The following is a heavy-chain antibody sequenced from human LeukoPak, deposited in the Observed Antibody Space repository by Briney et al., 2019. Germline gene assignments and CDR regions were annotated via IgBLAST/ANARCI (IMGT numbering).Heavy chain of an antibody. D-gene: IGHD2-15*01. CDR2: ISGSGGST. V-gene: IGHV3-23*01. J-gene: IGHJ4*02. Sequence: GGSLRLSCAASGFTFSSYAMSWVRQAPGKGLEWVSAISGSGGSTYYADSVKGRFTISRDNSKNTLYLQLNSLRAEDTAVYYCAKGGRDCSGGSCLTRGVFDYWGQGTLVTVSS. CDR3: AKGGRDCSGGSCLTRGVFDY. CDR1: GFTFSSYA.